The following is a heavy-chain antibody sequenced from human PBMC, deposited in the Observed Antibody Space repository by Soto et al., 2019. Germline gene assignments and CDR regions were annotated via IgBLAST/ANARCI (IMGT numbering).Heavy chain of an antibody. CDR2: IHYSGST. J-gene: IGHJ5*02. CDR3: ARGGVAARKGRWFDP. Sequence: SETLSLTCSVSGGSISGYYWGLIRQPPGKGLEWIGYIHYSGSTNYNPSLRSRVTISVDTPKNQFSLKVNSMTAADTAIYYCARGGVAARKGRWFDPWGQGTLVTVSS. CDR1: GGSISGYY. D-gene: IGHD6-25*01. V-gene: IGHV4-59*01.